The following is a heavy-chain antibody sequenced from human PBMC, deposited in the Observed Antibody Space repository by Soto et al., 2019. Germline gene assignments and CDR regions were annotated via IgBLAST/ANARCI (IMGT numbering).Heavy chain of an antibody. Sequence: ASVKVSCKASGYTFTSYGISWVRQAPGQGLEGMGWISAYNVNTNYAQKLQGRVSMTTDTSTSTAYMELRSLRSDDTAVYYCARRQWLVGGYYYGMDVWGQGTTVTVSS. CDR3: ARRQWLVGGYYYGMDV. J-gene: IGHJ6*02. D-gene: IGHD6-19*01. CDR2: ISAYNVNT. V-gene: IGHV1-18*01. CDR1: GYTFTSYG.